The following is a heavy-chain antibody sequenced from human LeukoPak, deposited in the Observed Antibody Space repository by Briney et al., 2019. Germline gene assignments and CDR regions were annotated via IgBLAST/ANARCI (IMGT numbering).Heavy chain of an antibody. CDR2: ISGSGDNT. Sequence: GGSLRLSCAASGFTFSSYAMTWVHQAPGKGLEWVSGISGSGDNTYYADSVKGRFTISRDNSKNTLYLQMNSLRADDTAVYYCAKDREGGVADFFDYWGQGTLVTVSS. CDR1: GFTFSSYA. J-gene: IGHJ4*02. CDR3: AKDREGGVADFFDY. D-gene: IGHD6-19*01. V-gene: IGHV3-23*01.